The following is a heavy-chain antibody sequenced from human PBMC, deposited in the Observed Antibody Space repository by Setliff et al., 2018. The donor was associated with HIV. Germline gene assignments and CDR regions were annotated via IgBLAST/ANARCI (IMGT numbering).Heavy chain of an antibody. J-gene: IGHJ6*04. D-gene: IGHD4-4*01. CDR2: ISSFSKYI. CDR3: VRDQSNYMAV. Sequence: GGSLRLSCAASGFTFSDYGMHWVRQSPGKGPEWVSFISSFSKYIYYGDSVKGRFTISTDNYRSTLYLQMDSLRVEDTAVYHCVRDQSNYMAVWGKGTMVTVSS. V-gene: IGHV3-21*01. CDR1: GFTFSDYG.